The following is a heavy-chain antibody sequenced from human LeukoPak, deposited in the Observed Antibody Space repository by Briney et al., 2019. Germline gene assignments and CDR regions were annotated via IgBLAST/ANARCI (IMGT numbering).Heavy chain of an antibody. CDR1: GFTFSSYA. Sequence: GSLRLSCVASGFTFSSYAMSWVRQAPGKGLEWVSAISGSGGSTYYADSVKGRFTISRDNSKNTLYLQMNSLRAEDTAVYYCAKEGLLLWFGELLDRYFDYWGQGTLVTVSS. CDR3: AKEGLLLWFGELLDRYFDY. V-gene: IGHV3-23*01. J-gene: IGHJ4*02. CDR2: ISGSGGST. D-gene: IGHD3-10*01.